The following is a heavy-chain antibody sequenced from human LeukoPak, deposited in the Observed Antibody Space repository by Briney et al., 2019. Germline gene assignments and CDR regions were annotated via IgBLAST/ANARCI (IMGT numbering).Heavy chain of an antibody. CDR3: ARIAGGGWFDP. Sequence: PSETLSLTCTVSGASISSSSHYWGWIRQPPGKGLEWVADMYYSGSTHYNMALRSRATMSVDTSRDQFSLKLSSVTAADTAMYYCARIAGGGWFDPWGQGTLVTVSS. D-gene: IGHD6-13*01. CDR2: MYYSGST. V-gene: IGHV4-39*01. CDR1: GASISSSSHY. J-gene: IGHJ5*02.